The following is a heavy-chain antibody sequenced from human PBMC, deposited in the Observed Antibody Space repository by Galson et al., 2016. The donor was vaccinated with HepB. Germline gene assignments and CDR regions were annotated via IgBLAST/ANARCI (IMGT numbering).Heavy chain of an antibody. CDR1: GHSFTSNI. J-gene: IGHJ5*02. CDR2: IFTGDGQT. V-gene: IGHV1-3*04. CDR3: ATDLGTRSWWGWLDP. D-gene: IGHD2-2*01. Sequence: SVKVSCKASGHSFTSNIVHWVRQAPGQRLEWMVWIFTGDGQTRYSQNFQGRLNFISDTSASTAYMELSRLTSEDTAVYYCATDLGTRSWWGWLDPWGQGTLVIVSS.